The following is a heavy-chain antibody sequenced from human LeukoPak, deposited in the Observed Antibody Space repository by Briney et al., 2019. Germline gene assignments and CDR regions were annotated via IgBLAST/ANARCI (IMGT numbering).Heavy chain of an antibody. V-gene: IGHV1-46*01. CDR1: GYTFTSYY. Sequence: ASVKVSCKASGYTFTSYYMHWVRQAPGQGLEWMGIINPSGGSTSYAQKFQGRVTMTRDTSTSTVHMELSSLRSEDTAVYYCAREIYYGDYPNTDAFDIWGQGTMVTVSS. J-gene: IGHJ3*02. CDR3: AREIYYGDYPNTDAFDI. D-gene: IGHD4-17*01. CDR2: INPSGGST.